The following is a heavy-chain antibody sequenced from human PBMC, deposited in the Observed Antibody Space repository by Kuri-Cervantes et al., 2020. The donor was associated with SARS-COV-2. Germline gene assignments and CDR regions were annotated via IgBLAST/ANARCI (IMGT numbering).Heavy chain of an antibody. CDR3: AREGYEAANFDY. CDR2: INPNSGGT. Sequence: ASVKVSCKASGYTFTGYYMHWVRQAPGQGLEWMGWINPNSGGTNYAQKFQGRVTMTRDTSTSTVYMELSSLRSEDTAVYYCAREGYEAANFDYWGQGTLVTVSS. V-gene: IGHV1-2*02. J-gene: IGHJ4*02. CDR1: GYTFTGYY. D-gene: IGHD6-13*01.